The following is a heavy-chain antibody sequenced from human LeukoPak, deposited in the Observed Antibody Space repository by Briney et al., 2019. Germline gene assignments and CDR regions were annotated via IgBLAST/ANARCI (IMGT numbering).Heavy chain of an antibody. V-gene: IGHV1-18*01. CDR3: ARDPLYGSGSYGPP. Sequence: ASVKVSCKASGYTFTSFGISWVRQAPGQGLEWMGWISAYNGNTNYAQKPQGRVTMTTDTSTSTAYMELRSLRSDDTAVYYCARDPLYGSGSYGPPWGQGTLVTVSS. J-gene: IGHJ5*02. D-gene: IGHD3-10*01. CDR1: GYTFTSFG. CDR2: ISAYNGNT.